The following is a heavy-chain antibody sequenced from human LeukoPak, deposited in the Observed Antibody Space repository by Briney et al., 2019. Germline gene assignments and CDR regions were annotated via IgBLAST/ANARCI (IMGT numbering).Heavy chain of an antibody. CDR1: GGSFSGYY. J-gene: IGHJ4*02. D-gene: IGHD4-11*01. CDR2: INHSGST. V-gene: IGHV4-34*01. CDR3: ARHGNYDYKF. Sequence: NSSETLSLTCAVYGGSFSGYYWSWIRQPPGKGLEWIGEINHSGSTNYNPSLKSRITISVDTSKNQFSLKLNSVTAADTAVYYCARHGNYDYKFWGQGTLVTVSS.